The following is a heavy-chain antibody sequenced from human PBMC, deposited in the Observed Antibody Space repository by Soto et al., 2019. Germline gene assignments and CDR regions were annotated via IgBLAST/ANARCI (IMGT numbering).Heavy chain of an antibody. CDR2: ISGSGCST. J-gene: IGHJ5*02. V-gene: IGHV3-23*01. CDR1: LFTVSRYA. CDR3: AKVGIGGGLGFDP. D-gene: IGHD3-3*02. Sequence: PGGSLRLYCAASLFTVSRYAVVFFLNATGKGLEWVSAISGSGCSTYYADSVKGRFTISRDNSKNTLYLQMNSLRAEDTAVYYCAKVGIGGGLGFDPWGQGTLVTVSS.